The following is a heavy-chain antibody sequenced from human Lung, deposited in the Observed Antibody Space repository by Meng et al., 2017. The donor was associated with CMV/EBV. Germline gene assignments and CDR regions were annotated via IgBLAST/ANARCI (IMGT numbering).Heavy chain of an antibody. J-gene: IGHJ4*02. CDR1: GYTFTNYA. Sequence: QGQLASSGSELKQPGASVKVSCRPSGYTFTNYAINWGRQAPGQGPDWMGWIDPNTGNPTYDQGFTGRFVFSLDTSVSTAYLQINSLRADDTAVYYCARDSPLDGYSLLDYWGQGTLVTVSS. D-gene: IGHD5-24*01. V-gene: IGHV7-4-1*02. CDR3: ARDSPLDGYSLLDY. CDR2: IDPNTGNP.